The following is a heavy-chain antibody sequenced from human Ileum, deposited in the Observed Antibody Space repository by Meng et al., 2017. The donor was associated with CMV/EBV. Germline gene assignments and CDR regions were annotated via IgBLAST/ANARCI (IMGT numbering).Heavy chain of an antibody. CDR2: IYYSGST. CDR3: ARGGGLPYYYDSSGYYPFFDY. CDR1: CYY. V-gene: IGHV4-31*02. Sequence: CYYWRWIRQHPGKGLEWIGYIYYSGSTYYNPSLKSRVIISVDTSKDQFSLKLSSVTAADTAVYYCARGGGLPYYYDSSGYYPFFDYWGQGTLVTVSS. J-gene: IGHJ4*02. D-gene: IGHD3-22*01.